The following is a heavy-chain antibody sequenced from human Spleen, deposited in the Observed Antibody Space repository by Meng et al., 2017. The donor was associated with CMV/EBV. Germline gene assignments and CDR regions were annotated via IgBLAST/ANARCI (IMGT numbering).Heavy chain of an antibody. V-gene: IGHV3-43D*03. CDR1: GFTLDDDA. CDR3: ARVTAQVPTYYDFWSGYYYGMDV. Sequence: GGSLRLSCAASGFTLDDDAMHWVRQAPGKGLEWVSLICWDGGSTYLADSVKGRFTISRDNSKNTLYLQMNSLRAEDTAVYYCARVTAQVPTYYDFWSGYYYGMDVWGQGTTVTVSS. D-gene: IGHD3-3*01. J-gene: IGHJ6*02. CDR2: ICWDGGST.